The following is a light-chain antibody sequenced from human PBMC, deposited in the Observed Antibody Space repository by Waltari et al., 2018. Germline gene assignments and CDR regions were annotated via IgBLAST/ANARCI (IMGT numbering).Light chain of an antibody. CDR2: DAS. Sequence: DIQMTQSPSSLSASVGYSVTITCRASQGIRNSLTWFQQNPGKAPKSLIYDASSLQSGVPSKFSGSGSGTDFTLTISSLQPEDFATYYCQQYNSYPYTFGQGTKLEIK. J-gene: IGKJ2*01. CDR1: QGIRNS. V-gene: IGKV1-16*02. CDR3: QQYNSYPYT.